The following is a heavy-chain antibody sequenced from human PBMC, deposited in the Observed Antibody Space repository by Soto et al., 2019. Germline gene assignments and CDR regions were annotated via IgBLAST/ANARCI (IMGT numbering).Heavy chain of an antibody. CDR3: ASKGYSYDDGVEY. CDR2: IWYDGSNK. D-gene: IGHD5-18*01. Sequence: QPGGSLRLSWPASGFTFSSYGMHWVRQAPGKGLEWVAVIWYDGSNKYYADSVKGRFTISRDNSKNTLYLQMKSLRGEKTAVYYCASKGYSYDDGVEYWGKGT. CDR1: GFTFSSYG. V-gene: IGHV3-33*01. J-gene: IGHJ4*02.